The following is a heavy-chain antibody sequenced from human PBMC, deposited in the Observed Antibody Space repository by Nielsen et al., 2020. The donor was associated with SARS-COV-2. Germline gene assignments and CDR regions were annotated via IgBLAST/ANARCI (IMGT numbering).Heavy chain of an antibody. CDR3: ARESMMQFDY. CDR2: IYYDGSNQ. J-gene: IGHJ4*02. V-gene: IGHV3-33*01. D-gene: IGHD3-22*01. Sequence: GESLKISCLVSGFTFSNYGMHWVRQAPGKGLEWVSLIYYDGSNQHYADSVKGRFTISRDNSKNTLYLQMNSLRAEDTAVYYCARESMMQFDYWGQGTLVTVSS. CDR1: GFTFSNYG.